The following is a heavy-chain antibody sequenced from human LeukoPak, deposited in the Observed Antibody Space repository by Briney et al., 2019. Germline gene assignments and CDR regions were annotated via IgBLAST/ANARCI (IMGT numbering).Heavy chain of an antibody. Sequence: PSETLSLTCTVSGGSISSYYWSWIRQPPGKGLEWIGYIYYSGSTNYNPSLKSRVTISVDTSKNQFSLKLSSVTAADTAVYYCAGDPDYWGQGTLVTVSS. CDR2: IYYSGST. V-gene: IGHV4-59*01. CDR1: GGSISSYY. J-gene: IGHJ4*02. CDR3: AGDPDY.